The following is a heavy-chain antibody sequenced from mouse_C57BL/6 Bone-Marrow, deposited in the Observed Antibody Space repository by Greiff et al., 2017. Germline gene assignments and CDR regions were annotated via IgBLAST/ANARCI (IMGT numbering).Heavy chain of an antibody. CDR1: GYTFTSYW. J-gene: IGHJ3*01. CDR2: IYPGSGST. Sequence: QVQLQQPGAELVKPGASVKMSCKASGYTFTSYWITWVKQRPGQGLEWIGDIYPGSGSTNYNAKFKSKATLTVYTSSSTAYMQLSSLTSEDSAVYYCARREDRQLRAWFAYWGQGTLVTVSA. CDR3: ARREDRQLRAWFAY. V-gene: IGHV1-55*01. D-gene: IGHD3-2*02.